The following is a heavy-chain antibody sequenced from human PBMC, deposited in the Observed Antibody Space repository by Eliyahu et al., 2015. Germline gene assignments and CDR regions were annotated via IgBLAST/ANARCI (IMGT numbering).Heavy chain of an antibody. CDR3: TKVYIYDSSGYYGFAP. D-gene: IGHD3-22*01. CDR1: GFTFRKXI. V-gene: IGHV3-23*01. CDR2: ISGSGAXT. J-gene: IGHJ5*02. Sequence: EEQLLESGGALVQPGXSLRLSCVASGFTFRKXIMHWVRQAPGKGLEWXSXISGSGAXTYYAESVKGRFTVSRDNSKNTMFLQMNSLRVDDTAVYFCTKVYIYDSSGYYGFAPWGQGTRVTVSS.